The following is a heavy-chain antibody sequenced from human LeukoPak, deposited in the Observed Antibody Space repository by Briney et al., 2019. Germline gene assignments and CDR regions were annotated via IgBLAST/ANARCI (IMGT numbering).Heavy chain of an antibody. D-gene: IGHD3-10*01. CDR3: ARDLGLWFGSIGGAFDI. Sequence: EGSLRLSCAASGFTFSTYDMNWVRQAPGKGLEWVSYISSSGSTIYYADSVKGRFTISRDNAKNSLYLQMNSLRAEDTAVYYCARDLGLWFGSIGGAFDIWGQGTMVTVSS. V-gene: IGHV3-48*03. CDR2: ISSSGSTI. CDR1: GFTFSTYD. J-gene: IGHJ3*02.